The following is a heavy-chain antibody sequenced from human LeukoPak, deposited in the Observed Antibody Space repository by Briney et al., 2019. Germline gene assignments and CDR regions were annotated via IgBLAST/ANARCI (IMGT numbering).Heavy chain of an antibody. J-gene: IGHJ4*02. CDR3: ARNYDRRPFDY. D-gene: IGHD3-22*01. V-gene: IGHV1-18*01. Sequence: NYAQNLQDRVTMTTDTSTSTAYMELRSLRSDDTALYYCARNYDRRPFDYWGQGTLVTVPS.